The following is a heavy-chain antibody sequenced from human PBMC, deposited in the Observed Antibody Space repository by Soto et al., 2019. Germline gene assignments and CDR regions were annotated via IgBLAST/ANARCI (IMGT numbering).Heavy chain of an antibody. Sequence: QVQLQESGPGLVKPSQTLSLTCTVSGGAISRGGYYWSWLRQHPGKGLAWIGYIYYRGSPYSNPALQSRVTISGDTSKTPFSLKLSSVTAADKAVYYCARAPTPWGQGTLVTVSS. CDR3: ARAPTP. CDR1: GGAISRGGYY. J-gene: IGHJ5*02. V-gene: IGHV4-31*03. CDR2: IYYRGSP.